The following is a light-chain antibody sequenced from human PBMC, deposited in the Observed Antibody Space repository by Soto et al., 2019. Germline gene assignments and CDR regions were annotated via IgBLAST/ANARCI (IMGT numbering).Light chain of an antibody. CDR3: SSYTSSSTPYV. CDR1: SSDVGGYNY. Sequence: QSVLTQPASVSGSPGQSITISCTGTSSDVGGYNYVSWYQQHPRKAPKLMIYDVSNRPSGVSNRFSGSKSGNTASLTISGLKAENEADYYCSSYTSSSTPYVFGTGTKVTVL. J-gene: IGLJ1*01. V-gene: IGLV2-14*01. CDR2: DVS.